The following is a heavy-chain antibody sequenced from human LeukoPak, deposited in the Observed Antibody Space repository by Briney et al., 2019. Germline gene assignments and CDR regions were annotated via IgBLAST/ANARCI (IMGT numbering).Heavy chain of an antibody. CDR1: GYTFTGYY. D-gene: IGHD3-22*01. CDR2: INPNSGGT. CDR3: ARPLSPYYDSSGYYSLDY. J-gene: IGHJ4*02. Sequence: GASVKVSCKASGYTFTGYYMHWVRQAPGQGLEWMGWINPNSGGTNYAQKFQGGVTMTRDTSISTAYMELSRLRSDDTAVYYCARPLSPYYDSSGYYSLDYWGQGTLVTVSS. V-gene: IGHV1-2*02.